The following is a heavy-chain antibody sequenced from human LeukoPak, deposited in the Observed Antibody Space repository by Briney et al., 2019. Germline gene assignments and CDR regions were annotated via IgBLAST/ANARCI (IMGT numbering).Heavy chain of an antibody. CDR1: GGSISSSSYY. CDR3: ASLGYYDSSGYYYYYYGMDV. J-gene: IGHJ6*02. Sequence: KPSETLSLTCTVSGGSISSSSYYWGWIRQPPGKGLEWIGSIYYSGSTYYNPSLKSRVTISVDTSKNQFSLKLSSVTAADTAVYYCASLGYYDSSGYYYYYYGMDVWGQGTTVTVSS. V-gene: IGHV4-39*01. CDR2: IYYSGST. D-gene: IGHD3-22*01.